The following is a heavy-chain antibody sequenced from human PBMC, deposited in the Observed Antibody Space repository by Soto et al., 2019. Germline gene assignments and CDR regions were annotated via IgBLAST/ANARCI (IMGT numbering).Heavy chain of an antibody. CDR3: ARAVAAAGTEFDY. J-gene: IGHJ4*02. CDR1: GFTFTSSA. Sequence: GASVKVSCKASGFTFTSSAMQWVRQARGQRLEWIGWIVVGSGNTNYAQKFQERVTITRDMSTSTAYMELSSLRSEDTAVYYCARAVAAAGTEFDYWGQGTLVTVSS. V-gene: IGHV1-58*02. D-gene: IGHD6-13*01. CDR2: IVVGSGNT.